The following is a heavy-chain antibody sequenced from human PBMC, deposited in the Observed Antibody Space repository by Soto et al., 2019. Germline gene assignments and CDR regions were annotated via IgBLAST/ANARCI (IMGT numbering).Heavy chain of an antibody. CDR2: IYSGGST. CDR1: GFTVSSNY. V-gene: IGHV3-53*02. CDR3: ARERDGHNPNWFDL. Sequence: EVQVVETGGGLIQPGGSLRLSCAVSGFTVSSNYMSWVRQPPGKGPEWVSDIYSGGSTYYADSVKGRFTISRDNSKNTLYLQMNSLRAEYTAVYYCARERDGHNPNWFDLWGQGTLVTVSS. J-gene: IGHJ5*02. D-gene: IGHD2-8*01.